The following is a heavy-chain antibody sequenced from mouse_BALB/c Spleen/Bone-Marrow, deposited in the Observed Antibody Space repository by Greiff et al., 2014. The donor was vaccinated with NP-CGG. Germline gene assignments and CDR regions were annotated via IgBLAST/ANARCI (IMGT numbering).Heavy chain of an antibody. Sequence: EVKLMESGGGLVKPGGSLKLSCAASGFTFSSYAMSWIRQTPEKRLEWVAPISSGGNYTYYPDSVKGRFTISRDNAKNTLYLQMSSLRSEDTAMYYCARPNTDYFDYWGQGTTLTVSS. J-gene: IGHJ2*01. CDR3: ARPNTDYFDY. D-gene: IGHD5-1-1*01. V-gene: IGHV5-9-1*01. CDR1: GFTFSSYA. CDR2: ISSGGNYT.